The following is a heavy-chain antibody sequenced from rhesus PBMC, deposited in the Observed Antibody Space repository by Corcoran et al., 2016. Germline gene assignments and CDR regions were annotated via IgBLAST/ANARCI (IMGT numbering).Heavy chain of an antibody. CDR2: IYWDDDK. CDR3: SRSRGSYCSGGVCYADAFDF. V-gene: IGHV2S1*01. CDR1: GFSISPSGMG. J-gene: IGHJ3*01. Sequence: QVTLKESGPALVKPTQTLTLTCTFSGFSISPSGMGVGWIRQPPGKALAWLALIYWDDDKYYSTSLKSRLTNSKDNSKNQVVLTMTNMEPVDTATYYWSRSRGSYCSGGVCYADAFDFWGQGLRVTVSS. D-gene: IGHD2-8*01.